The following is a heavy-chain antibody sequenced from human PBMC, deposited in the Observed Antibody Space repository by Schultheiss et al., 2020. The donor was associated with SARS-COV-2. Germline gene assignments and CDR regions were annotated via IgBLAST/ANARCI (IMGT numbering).Heavy chain of an antibody. Sequence: SETLSLTCTVSGGSISSYYWSWIRQPPGKGLEWIGYISHSGRPDYNPSLKSRVTISVDTSKNQFSLKLSSVTAADTAVYYCARVRYQLPYYYYYYMDVWGKGTTVTVSS. CDR2: ISHSGRP. V-gene: IGHV4-59*01. D-gene: IGHD2-2*01. CDR1: GGSISSYY. CDR3: ARVRYQLPYYYYYYMDV. J-gene: IGHJ6*03.